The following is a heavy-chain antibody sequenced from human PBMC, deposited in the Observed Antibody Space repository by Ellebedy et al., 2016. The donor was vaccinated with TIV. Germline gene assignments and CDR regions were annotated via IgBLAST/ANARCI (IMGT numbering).Heavy chain of an antibody. CDR1: GYTFIGYY. CDR2: INPNNGGT. V-gene: IGHV1-2*02. Sequence: AASVKVSCKASGYTFIGYYMHWVRQAPGHEFEWMGWINPNNGGTNYAQKFQDRVTMTRDTTISTVYMDLSRLTSDNTAVYYCTRGPSGGYFDYWGQGTLVPVSS. CDR3: TRGPSGGYFDY. D-gene: IGHD3-10*01. J-gene: IGHJ4*02.